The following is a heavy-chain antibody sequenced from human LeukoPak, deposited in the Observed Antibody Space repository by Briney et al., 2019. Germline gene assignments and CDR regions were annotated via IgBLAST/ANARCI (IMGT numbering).Heavy chain of an antibody. CDR2: IYYTGST. CDR1: GGSISSYY. Sequence: SETLSLTCTVSGGSISSYYWSWIRQPPGKGLEWIGYIYYTGSTNYNSSLKSRVTISVDTSKNQFSLKLSSVTAADTAVYYCARGGYSSSWYNFEYWGQGTLVTVSS. CDR3: ARGGYSSSWYNFEY. D-gene: IGHD6-13*01. J-gene: IGHJ4*02. V-gene: IGHV4-59*01.